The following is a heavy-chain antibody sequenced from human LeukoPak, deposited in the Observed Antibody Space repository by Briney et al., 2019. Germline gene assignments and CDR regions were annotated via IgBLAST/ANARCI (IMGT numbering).Heavy chain of an antibody. CDR3: AGEGPAANYYYGMDV. D-gene: IGHD2-2*01. V-gene: IGHV4-59*01. J-gene: IGHJ6*02. CDR2: IYYSGST. Sequence: PSETLSLTCTVSGGSISSYYWSWILQPPGKGLQWIGHIYYSGSTNYNPPLKSRVTISVDTSKNQFSLKLSSVTAADTAVYYCAGEGPAANYYYGMDVWGQGTTVTVSS. CDR1: GGSISSYY.